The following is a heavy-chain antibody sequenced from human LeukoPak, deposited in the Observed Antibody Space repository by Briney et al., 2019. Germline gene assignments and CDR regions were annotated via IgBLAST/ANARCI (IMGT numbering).Heavy chain of an antibody. D-gene: IGHD2-2*01. V-gene: IGHV3-49*04. J-gene: IGHJ4*02. CDR3: TRVAYSSTWYYFDY. CDR1: GFTFGDYA. Sequence: PGGSLRLSCTASGFTFGDYALSWVRQAPGKGLEWVGFIRSKAYGGTTEYAVSVKGRFTISRDDSKSIASLQVNSLKSDDTAIYYCTRVAYSSTWYYFDYWGQGTLVTVSS. CDR2: IRSKAYGGTT.